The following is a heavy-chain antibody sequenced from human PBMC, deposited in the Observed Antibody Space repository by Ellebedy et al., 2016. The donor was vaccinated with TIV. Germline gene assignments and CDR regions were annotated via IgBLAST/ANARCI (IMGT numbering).Heavy chain of an antibody. CDR3: TRGPSGGYFDY. CDR1: GYIFTDYY. Sequence: AASVKVSCKVSGYIFTDYYIHWFRQAPGQEFEWMGWINPNNGGTNYAQKCQDRVTMTRDTTISTVYMDLSRLTFDDTAVYYCTRGPSGGYFDYWGQGTLVPVSS. D-gene: IGHD3-10*01. J-gene: IGHJ4*02. V-gene: IGHV1-2*02. CDR2: INPNNGGT.